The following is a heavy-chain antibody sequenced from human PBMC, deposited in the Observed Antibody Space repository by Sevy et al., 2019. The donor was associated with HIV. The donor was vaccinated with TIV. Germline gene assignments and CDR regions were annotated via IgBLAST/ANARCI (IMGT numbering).Heavy chain of an antibody. CDR3: AREPGYYDYIWQSYRYDAFDI. CDR1: GFTFSSQW. Sequence: QLGGSLRLSCAASGFTFSSQWMHWVRQGPGKGLVWVSRINSDGSSTSYADSVKGRFTISRDNAKNTLYLQMNSLRAEDTAVYYCAREPGYYDYIWQSYRYDAFDIWGQGTMVTVSS. J-gene: IGHJ3*02. D-gene: IGHD3-16*02. CDR2: INSDGSST. V-gene: IGHV3-74*01.